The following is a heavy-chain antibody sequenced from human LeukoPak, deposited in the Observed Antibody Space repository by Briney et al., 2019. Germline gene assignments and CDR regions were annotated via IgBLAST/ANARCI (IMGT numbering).Heavy chain of an antibody. D-gene: IGHD4-17*01. CDR1: GFTVSSNY. CDR2: IYSGGST. CDR3: ARDGYGDYFDY. J-gene: IGHJ4*02. V-gene: IGHV3-53*01. Sequence: GSLRLSCAASGFTVSSNYMSWVRQAPGKGLEWVSVIYSGGSTYYADSVKGRFTISRDNSKNTLYLQMNSLRAEDTAVYYCARDGYGDYFDYWGQGTLVTVSS.